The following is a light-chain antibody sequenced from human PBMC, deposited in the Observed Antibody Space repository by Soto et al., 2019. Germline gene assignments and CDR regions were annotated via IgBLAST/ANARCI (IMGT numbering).Light chain of an antibody. CDR2: EVS. CDR3: CSYAGSSTPYG. Sequence: QSALTQPASVSGSPGQPITISCTGTSSDVGSYNLVSWYQQHPGKAPKLMIYEVSKRPSGVSNPFSGSKSGNTASLTISGLQAEDEADYYCCSYAGSSTPYGFGTGTKLTVL. J-gene: IGLJ1*01. V-gene: IGLV2-23*02. CDR1: SSDVGSYNL.